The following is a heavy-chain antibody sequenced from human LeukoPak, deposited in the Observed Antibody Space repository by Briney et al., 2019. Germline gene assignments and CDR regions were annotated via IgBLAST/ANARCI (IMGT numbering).Heavy chain of an antibody. CDR2: TYYRSKWYN. V-gene: IGHV6-1*01. J-gene: IGHJ6*02. D-gene: IGHD5-12*01. CDR1: GDSVSSNSAA. CDR3: AREIDIAPPSGSDYYYGMDV. Sequence: SQTLSLTCAISGDSVSSNSAAWNWIRQSPSRGLEWLGRTYYRSKWYNDYAVSVKSRITINPDTSKNQSSLQLNSVTPEDTAVYYCAREIDIAPPSGSDYYYGMDVWGQGTTVTVSS.